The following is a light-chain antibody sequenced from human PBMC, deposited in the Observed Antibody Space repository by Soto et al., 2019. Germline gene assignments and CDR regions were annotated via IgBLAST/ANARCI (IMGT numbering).Light chain of an antibody. CDR1: SSNIGAGYD. J-gene: IGLJ1*01. CDR3: AAWDDSLGGHV. CDR2: GNS. V-gene: IGLV1-40*01. Sequence: QSVLTQPPSVSGAPGQRVTISCTGSSSNIGAGYDVHWYQQLPGTAPKLLIYGNSNRPSGVPDRFSGSKSGTSASLAITGLQAEDEADYYCAAWDDSLGGHVFGTGTKLTVL.